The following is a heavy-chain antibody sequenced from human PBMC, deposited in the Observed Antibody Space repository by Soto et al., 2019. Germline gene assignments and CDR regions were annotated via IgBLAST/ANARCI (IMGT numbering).Heavy chain of an antibody. CDR3: ARGSVASISSVYYYFIDD. Sequence: PEETLSLTCAVSGGSFSGSYWTWIRQPPGKGLEWIGEIIHGGSPYYSPSLKSRVTISLDTSKNPLSLKLTSVTAADTAVYYCARGSVASISSVYYYFIDDWGKGTRVTVSS. D-gene: IGHD2-15*01. CDR2: IIHGGSP. J-gene: IGHJ6*03. V-gene: IGHV4-34*01. CDR1: GGSFSGSY.